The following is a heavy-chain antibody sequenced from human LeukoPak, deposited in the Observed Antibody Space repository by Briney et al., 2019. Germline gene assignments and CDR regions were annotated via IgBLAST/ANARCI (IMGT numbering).Heavy chain of an antibody. CDR3: AKDAASSGWPIDY. CDR1: GFTFSNYA. D-gene: IGHD6-19*01. V-gene: IGHV3-23*01. J-gene: IGHJ4*02. CDR2: LGDNDGRT. Sequence: GGSLRLSCAASGFTFSNYAMNWVRQAPGKGLEWVSALGDNDGRTFYADSVKGRFTISRDNSKNTLYLQMNSLRAEDTAIYYCAKDAASSGWPIDYWGQGTLVTVSS.